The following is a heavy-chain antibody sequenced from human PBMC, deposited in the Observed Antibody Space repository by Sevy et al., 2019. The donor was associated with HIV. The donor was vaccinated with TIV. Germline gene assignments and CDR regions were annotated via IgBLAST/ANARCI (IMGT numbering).Heavy chain of an antibody. D-gene: IGHD2-2*01. J-gene: IGHJ4*02. CDR1: GFTISSNY. CDR2: IYSGGST. Sequence: GGSLRLSCAASGFTISSNYMSWVRQAPGKGLEWVSVIYSGGSTYYADSVKGQFTISRDNSKNTLYLQMNSLRAEDTAVYYCARVRCSSTSCYAGYWGQGTLVTVSS. V-gene: IGHV3-53*01. CDR3: ARVRCSSTSCYAGY.